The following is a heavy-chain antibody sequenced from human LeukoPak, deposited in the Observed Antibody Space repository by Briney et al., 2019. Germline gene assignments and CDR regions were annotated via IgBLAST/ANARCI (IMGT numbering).Heavy chain of an antibody. CDR2: IPDSAGTT. Sequence: GGSLRLSWAASGFTFDDYGMSWVRQAPGRGLEWVSSIPDSAGTTYYADSVKGRFTISRDNSKNTLCLQMNSLRAEDTAVYYCAKGKISAADAIDSWGQGTLVTVSS. CDR3: AKGKISAADAIDS. J-gene: IGHJ4*02. D-gene: IGHD6-13*01. CDR1: GFTFDDYG. V-gene: IGHV3-23*01.